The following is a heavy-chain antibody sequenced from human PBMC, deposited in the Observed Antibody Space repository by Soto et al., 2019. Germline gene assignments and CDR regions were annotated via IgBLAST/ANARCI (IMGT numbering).Heavy chain of an antibody. CDR2: IYYSGST. J-gene: IGHJ4*02. Sequence: QVQLQESGPGLVKPSQTLSLTCTVSGGSISSGGYYWSWIRQHPEKGLELIGYIYYSGSTYYNPSLTSRVTISVDTSKSQFSLKLSSVTAADTAVYYCARATVMIRAFDYWGQGTLVTVSS. D-gene: IGHD3-22*01. CDR3: ARATVMIRAFDY. CDR1: GGSISSGGYY. V-gene: IGHV4-31*03.